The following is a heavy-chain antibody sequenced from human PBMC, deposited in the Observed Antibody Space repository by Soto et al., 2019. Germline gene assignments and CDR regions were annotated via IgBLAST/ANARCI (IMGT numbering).Heavy chain of an antibody. CDR3: VREPWGFSGTWYDY. CDR1: QFSFSSYW. V-gene: IGHV3-74*01. Sequence: GGSLRLSCAASQFSFSSYWMHGVRQVPGKGPAWVSRINHDGSKTEYADSVKGRFTISRDNTNNTLYLQMNSLRVEDTAMYYCVREPWGFSGTWYDYWGQGTLVTVSS. D-gene: IGHD6-13*01. J-gene: IGHJ4*02. CDR2: INHDGSKT.